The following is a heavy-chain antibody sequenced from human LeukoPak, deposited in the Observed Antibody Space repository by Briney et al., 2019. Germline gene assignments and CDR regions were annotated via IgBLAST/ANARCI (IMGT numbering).Heavy chain of an antibody. Sequence: SETLSLTCAVYGGSFSGYYWSWIRQPPGKGLEWIGEINHSGSTNYNPSLKSRVTISVDTSKNQFSLKLSSVTAADTAVYYCARGRGSGWNYYYYYYIDVWGKGTTVTVSS. V-gene: IGHV4-34*01. D-gene: IGHD6-19*01. CDR2: INHSGST. CDR1: GGSFSGYY. CDR3: ARGRGSGWNYYYYYYIDV. J-gene: IGHJ6*03.